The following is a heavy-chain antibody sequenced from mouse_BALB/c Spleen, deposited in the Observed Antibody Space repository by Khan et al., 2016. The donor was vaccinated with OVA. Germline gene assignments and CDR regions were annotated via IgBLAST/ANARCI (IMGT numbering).Heavy chain of an antibody. CDR2: IDPANGNT. V-gene: IGHV14-3*02. CDR3: ARGARGLPGYFDY. CDR1: GFNIKDTY. D-gene: IGHD3-1*01. Sequence: VQLQQSGAELVKPGASVKLSCTASGFNIKDTYMHWVKQRPEQGLEWSGRIDPANGNTKYDPKFQGKTTITADTSSNTAYLQLSSLTSEDTAVYYCARGARGLPGYFDYWGQGTTLTVSS. J-gene: IGHJ2*01.